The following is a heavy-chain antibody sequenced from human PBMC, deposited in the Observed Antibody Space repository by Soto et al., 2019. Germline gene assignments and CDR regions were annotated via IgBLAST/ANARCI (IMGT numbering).Heavy chain of an antibody. J-gene: IGHJ4*02. D-gene: IGHD3-22*01. CDR3: ARVPVCYYYDSSGYSDY. CDR1: GYTFTSYG. Sequence: QVQLVQSGAEVKKPGASVKVSCKASGYTFTSYGISWVRQAPGQGLEWMGWISAYNGNTNYAQKLQGRVTMTTDTSTSTAYMELRSLRSDDTAVYYCARVPVCYYYDSSGYSDYWGQGTLVTVSS. CDR2: ISAYNGNT. V-gene: IGHV1-18*01.